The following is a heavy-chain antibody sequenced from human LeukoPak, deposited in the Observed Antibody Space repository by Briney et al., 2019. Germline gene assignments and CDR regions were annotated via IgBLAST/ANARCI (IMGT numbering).Heavy chain of an antibody. V-gene: IGHV1-2*02. CDR2: INPNNGGT. CDR1: GYTFTDYY. D-gene: IGHD6-19*01. Sequence: ASVKVSCKASGYTFTDYYVHWVRQAPGQGLEWMGWINPNNGGTEYAQKFQGRVAMTRDTSTSTAYMDLSRLGSDDTAMYYCAQSSGWDSLKYWGQGTLVTVSS. J-gene: IGHJ4*02. CDR3: AQSSGWDSLKY.